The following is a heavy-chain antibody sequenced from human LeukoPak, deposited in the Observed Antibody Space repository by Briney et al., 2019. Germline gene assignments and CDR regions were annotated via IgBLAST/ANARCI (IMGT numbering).Heavy chain of an antibody. V-gene: IGHV3-48*02. D-gene: IGHD6-13*01. Sequence: GGSLRLSCAASGFTFSSYTMSWVRQAPGKGLEWVSYISSSGRTIYYADSVKGRFTISRDNAKNSLYLHMNRLRDEDTAVYYCARGLEYSSPGFDYWGQGTMVTASP. J-gene: IGHJ4*02. CDR1: GFTFSSYT. CDR3: ARGLEYSSPGFDY. CDR2: ISSSGRTI.